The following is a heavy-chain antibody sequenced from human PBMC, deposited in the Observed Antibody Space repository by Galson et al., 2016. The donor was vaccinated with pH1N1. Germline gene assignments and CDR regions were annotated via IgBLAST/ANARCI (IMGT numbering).Heavy chain of an antibody. J-gene: IGHJ5*02. Sequence: ETLSLTCSVSGGSLSTYHWNWIRQPPGKGLEWIGEIRDNEDGDRDPSLRSRVTFSIDTSKNQFSLKQYPETAADTAVYYCSRDRRHSYGKDFDPWGQGTLVIVSA. V-gene: IGHV4-59*13. CDR1: GGSLSTYH. CDR2: IRDNEDG. CDR3: SRDRRHSYGKDFDP. D-gene: IGHD3-16*01.